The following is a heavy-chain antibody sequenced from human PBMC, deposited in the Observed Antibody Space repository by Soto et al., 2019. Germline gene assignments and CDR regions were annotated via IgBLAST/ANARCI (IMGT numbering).Heavy chain of an antibody. CDR1: GGSFSGYY. J-gene: IGHJ5*02. D-gene: IGHD6-13*01. CDR3: ARGGQQLDGRWFDP. V-gene: IGHV4-34*01. CDR2: INHSGST. Sequence: SETLSLTCAVYGGSFSGYYWSWIRQPPGKGLEWIGEINHSGSTNYNPSLKSRVTISVDTSKNQFSLKLSSATAADTAVYYCARGGQQLDGRWFDPWGQGTLVTVSS.